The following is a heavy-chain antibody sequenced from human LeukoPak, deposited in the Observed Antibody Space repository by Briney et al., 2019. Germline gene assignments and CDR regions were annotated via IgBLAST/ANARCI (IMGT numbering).Heavy chain of an antibody. CDR1: GYTFTSYY. Sequence: APVKVSCKASGYTFTSYYMHWVRQAPGQGLEWMGIINPSGGSTSYAQKFQGRVTMTRDTSTSTVYMELSSLRSEDTAVYYCASPTPSIVGATSDYYYYGMDVWGQGTTVTVSS. D-gene: IGHD1-26*01. V-gene: IGHV1-46*01. CDR2: INPSGGST. CDR3: ASPTPSIVGATSDYYYYGMDV. J-gene: IGHJ6*02.